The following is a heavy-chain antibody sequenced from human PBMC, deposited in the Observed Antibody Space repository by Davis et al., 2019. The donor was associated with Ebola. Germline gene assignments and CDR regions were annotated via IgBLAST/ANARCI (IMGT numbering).Heavy chain of an antibody. Sequence: GASLKISCADSVITFSSYAMTWVRQVPGKGLEWVSAIDGGGDATYYADSVKGRSTISRDNSKNTLFLQMNSLRAEDTAVYYCAKDWGYMVRGVMIDYWGQGTLVTVSS. D-gene: IGHD3-10*01. CDR3: AKDWGYMVRGVMIDY. V-gene: IGHV3-23*01. J-gene: IGHJ4*02. CDR2: IDGGGDAT. CDR1: VITFSSYA.